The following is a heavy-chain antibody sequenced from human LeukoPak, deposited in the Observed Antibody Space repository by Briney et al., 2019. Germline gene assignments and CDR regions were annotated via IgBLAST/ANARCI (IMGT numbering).Heavy chain of an antibody. V-gene: IGHV4-59*12. CDR2: ISYSGST. D-gene: IGHD6-19*01. J-gene: IGHJ4*02. Sequence: PSETLSLTCTVSGASISSYYWSWIRQPPGKGLEWIGYISYSGSTNYNPSLKSRVTMSVDTSNNQFSLKLSSVTAADTAVYYCAKDSGAGGWLLDYWGQGTLVTVSS. CDR3: AKDSGAGGWLLDY. CDR1: GASISSYY.